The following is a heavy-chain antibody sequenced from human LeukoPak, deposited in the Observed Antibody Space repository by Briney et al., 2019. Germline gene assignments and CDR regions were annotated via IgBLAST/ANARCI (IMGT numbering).Heavy chain of an antibody. V-gene: IGHV1-69*13. CDR2: IIPIFGTA. Sequence: SVKVSCKASVGTFSSYAISWVRQAPGQGLEWMGGIIPIFGTANYAQKFQGRVTITADESTSTAYMELSSLRSEDTAVYYCARNRGDIVVVPAAMANWFDPWGQGTLVTVSS. D-gene: IGHD2-2*01. CDR3: ARNRGDIVVVPAAMANWFDP. CDR1: VGTFSSYA. J-gene: IGHJ5*02.